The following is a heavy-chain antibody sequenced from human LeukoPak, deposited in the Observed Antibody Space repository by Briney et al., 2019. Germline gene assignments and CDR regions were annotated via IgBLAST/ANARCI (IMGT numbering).Heavy chain of an antibody. D-gene: IGHD5-18*01. Sequence: GGSLRLSCAASGFTFSSYSMTWVRQAPGKGLEWVSSISSSSSYIYYADSVKGRFTISRDNAKNSLYLQMNSLRAEDTAVYYCASANTAYAFDIWGQGTMVTVSS. CDR2: ISSSSSYI. CDR1: GFTFSSYS. J-gene: IGHJ3*02. CDR3: ASANTAYAFDI. V-gene: IGHV3-21*01.